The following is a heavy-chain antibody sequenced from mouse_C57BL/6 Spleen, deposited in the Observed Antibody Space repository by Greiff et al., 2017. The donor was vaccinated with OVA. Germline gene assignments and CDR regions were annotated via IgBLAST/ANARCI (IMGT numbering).Heavy chain of an antibody. CDR2: INPGSGGT. CDR1: GYAFTNYL. CDR3: ARGELGPDWYFDV. Sequence: QVHVKQSGAELVRPGTSVKVSCKASGYAFTNYLIEWVKQRPGQGLEWIGVINPGSGGTNYNEKFKGKATLTADKSSSTAYMQLSSLTSEDSAVYFCARGELGPDWYFDVWGTGTTVTVSS. J-gene: IGHJ1*03. V-gene: IGHV1-54*01. D-gene: IGHD4-1*01.